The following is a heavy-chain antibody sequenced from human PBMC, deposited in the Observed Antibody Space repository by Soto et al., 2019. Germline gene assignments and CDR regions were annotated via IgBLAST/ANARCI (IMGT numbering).Heavy chain of an antibody. CDR1: GGSFSGYY. CDR3: ARGVCGSSGYHYYYYGMDV. CDR2: INHSGST. V-gene: IGHV4-34*01. D-gene: IGHD3-22*01. J-gene: IGHJ6*02. Sequence: QVQLQQWGAGLLKPSETLSLTCAVYGGSFSGYYWSWIRQPPGKGLEWIGEINHSGSTNYNPSLKSRVTISVDTSKNQFSLKLSSVTAADTAVYYCARGVCGSSGYHYYYYGMDVWGQGTTVTVSS.